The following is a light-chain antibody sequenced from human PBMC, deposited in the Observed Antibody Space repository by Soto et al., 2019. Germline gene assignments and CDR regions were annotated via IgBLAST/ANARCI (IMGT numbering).Light chain of an antibody. J-gene: IGLJ1*01. CDR2: SNN. CDR3: AAWDDSLNGGV. V-gene: IGLV1-44*01. Sequence: QSVLTQPPSASGTPGQRATISCSGSSSNIGSNTVNWYQQLPGTAPKLLIYSNNQRPSGVPDRFSGSKSGTSASLAISGLQSEDEADYYCAAWDDSLNGGVFGTGTKVTVL. CDR1: SSNIGSNT.